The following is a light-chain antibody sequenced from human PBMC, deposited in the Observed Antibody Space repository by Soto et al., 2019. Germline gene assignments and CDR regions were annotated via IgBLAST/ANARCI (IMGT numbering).Light chain of an antibody. CDR1: ENVRTF. CDR3: QQHSHWPPWT. Sequence: EVVLTQSPATLSLSPGERATLSCRASENVRTFVDWYQQKPGQAPRLLIYGASNRATGIPARCSGSGSGTDFTLTISYLEPEDFAVYYCQQHSHWPPWTFGQGTRVEIQ. J-gene: IGKJ1*01. CDR2: GAS. V-gene: IGKV3-11*01.